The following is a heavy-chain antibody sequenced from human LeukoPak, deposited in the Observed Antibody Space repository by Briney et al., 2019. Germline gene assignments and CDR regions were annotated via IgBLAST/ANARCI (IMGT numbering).Heavy chain of an antibody. Sequence: ASVKVSCKSSGYTFTSYYMHWVRQAPGQGLEWMGWINPNSGGTNYAQKFQGRVTMTRDTSISTAYMELSRLRSDDTAVYYCAREGRGYCSSTSCPKESFDYWGQGTLVTVSS. CDR2: INPNSGGT. CDR3: AREGRGYCSSTSCPKESFDY. D-gene: IGHD2-2*01. J-gene: IGHJ4*02. V-gene: IGHV1-2*02. CDR1: GYTFTSYY.